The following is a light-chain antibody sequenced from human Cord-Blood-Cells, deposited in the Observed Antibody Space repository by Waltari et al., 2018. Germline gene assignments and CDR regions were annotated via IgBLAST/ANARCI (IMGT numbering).Light chain of an antibody. CDR3: QSADSSGTYVV. V-gene: IGLV3-25*03. Sequence: SYELTQPPSVSVSPGQTARITCSGDALPKQYAYWYQQKPGQAPVLVIYKDSVRPSGITERFSGSSSGTTVTLTSSGVQAEDEADYYCQSADSSGTYVVFGGGTKLTVL. CDR1: ALPKQY. CDR2: KDS. J-gene: IGLJ2*01.